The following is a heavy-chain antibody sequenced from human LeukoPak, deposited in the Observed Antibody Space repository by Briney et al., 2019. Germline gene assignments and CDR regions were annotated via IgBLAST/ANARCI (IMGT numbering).Heavy chain of an antibody. CDR3: VRGGQGDGHSADEGFDI. CDR2: TYYRSKWYN. CDR1: GDSFFSNNS. V-gene: IGHV6-1*01. J-gene: IGHJ3*02. Sequence: SQTLSLTCAISGDSFFSNNSWNWIRQSPSRGLEWLGRTYYRSKWYNDYGVSVKSRININPDTSKNHFSLQLSSVTPEDTAVYYCVRGGQGDGHSADEGFDIWGQGTMVIVS. D-gene: IGHD5-18*01.